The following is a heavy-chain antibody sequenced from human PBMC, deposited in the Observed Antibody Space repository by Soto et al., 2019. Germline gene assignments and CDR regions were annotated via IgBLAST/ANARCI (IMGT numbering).Heavy chain of an antibody. J-gene: IGHJ6*02. CDR1: GFTFSSYG. V-gene: IGHV3-30*18. D-gene: IGHD6-13*01. CDR3: AKGLPEGYLAPRIIYGMDV. CDR2: ISYDGSNK. Sequence: GGSLRLSCAASGFTFSSYGMHWVRQAPGKGLEWVAVISYDGSNKYYADSVKGRFTISRDNSKNTLYLQMNSLRAEDTAVYYCAKGLPEGYLAPRIIYGMDVWGQGTTVTVSS.